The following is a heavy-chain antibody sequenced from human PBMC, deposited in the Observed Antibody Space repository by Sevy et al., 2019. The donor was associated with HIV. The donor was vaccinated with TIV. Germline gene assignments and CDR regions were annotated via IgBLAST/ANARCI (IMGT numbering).Heavy chain of an antibody. CDR1: GFTFSNYA. D-gene: IGHD5-18*01. CDR2: ISGSAHRT. CDR3: AKEVSEYSYSDY. J-gene: IGHJ4*02. V-gene: IGHV3-23*01. Sequence: GGSLRLSCAASGFTFSNYAMSWVRQTPGKGLEWVSAISGSAHRTYYTDSVKGRFTISRDNSKNMLFLQMNSLRAEDTAVYYCAKEVSEYSYSDYWGQGTLVTVSS.